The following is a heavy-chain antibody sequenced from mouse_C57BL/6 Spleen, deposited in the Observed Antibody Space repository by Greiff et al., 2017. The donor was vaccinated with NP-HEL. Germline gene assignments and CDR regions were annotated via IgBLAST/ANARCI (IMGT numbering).Heavy chain of an antibody. CDR3: ARDRGTVRYFDV. CDR2: ISDGGSYT. CDR1: GFTFSSYA. Sequence: EVQRVESGGGLVKPGGSLKLSCAASGFTFSSYAMSWVRQTPEKRLEWVATISDGGSYTYYPDNVKGRFTISRDNAKNNLYLQMSHLKAEDTAMYYCARDRGTVRYFDVWGTGTTVTVSS. D-gene: IGHD1-1*01. V-gene: IGHV5-4*01. J-gene: IGHJ1*03.